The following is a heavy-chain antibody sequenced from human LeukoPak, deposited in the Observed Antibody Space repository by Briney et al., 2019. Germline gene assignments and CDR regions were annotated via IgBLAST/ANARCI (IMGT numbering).Heavy chain of an antibody. Sequence: ASVKVSCKASGYTFLSYGITWVRQAPGQGPEWMGWVSTYNGHTNYAQDLQGRVTMTTDMSTTTAYMELRNLTSDDTAVYYCARLVGPTQPPNWLDPWGQGALVTVSS. CDR2: VSTYNGHT. CDR3: ARLVGPTQPPNWLDP. D-gene: IGHD1-26*01. J-gene: IGHJ5*02. CDR1: GYTFLSYG. V-gene: IGHV1-18*01.